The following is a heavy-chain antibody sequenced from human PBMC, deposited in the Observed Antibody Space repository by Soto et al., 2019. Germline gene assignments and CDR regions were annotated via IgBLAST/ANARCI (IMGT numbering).Heavy chain of an antibody. Sequence: SVSVSCKASGGTFSSYAISWVRPAPGEGLECMGGIIPIFGTANYAQKLQGRVTITADKSTSTAYMELSSLRSEDTAVYFCARLLTRTNYFVYSGQGALSTVSS. D-gene: IGHD1-26*01. J-gene: IGHJ4*02. V-gene: IGHV1-69*06. CDR3: ARLLTRTNYFVY. CDR1: GGTFSSYA. CDR2: IIPIFGTA.